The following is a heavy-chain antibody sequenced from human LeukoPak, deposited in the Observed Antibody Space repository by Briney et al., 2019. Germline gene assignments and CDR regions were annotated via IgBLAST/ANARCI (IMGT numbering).Heavy chain of an antibody. J-gene: IGHJ4*02. D-gene: IGHD4-17*01. V-gene: IGHV3-48*01. CDR1: GFTFSTYS. Sequence: GGSLRLSCVGSGFTFSTYSMNWVRQAPGKGLEWVSYISSTGSPIHYADSVKGRFTISRDNSKNTLYLQMNSLRAEDTAVYYCAKERGDYGEFDYWGQGTLVTVSS. CDR2: ISSTGSPI. CDR3: AKERGDYGEFDY.